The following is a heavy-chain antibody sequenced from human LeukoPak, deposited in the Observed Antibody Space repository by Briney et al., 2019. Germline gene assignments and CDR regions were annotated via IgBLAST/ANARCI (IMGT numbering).Heavy chain of an antibody. V-gene: IGHV3-53*01. CDR3: VTDGSSGWYGETTYYYGMDV. CDR1: GFTVSSNY. CDR2: IYSGGST. D-gene: IGHD6-19*01. J-gene: IGHJ6*02. Sequence: GGSLRLSCAASGFTVSSNYMSWVRQAPGKGLEWVSVIYSGGSTYYADSVKGRFTISRDNSRNTLYLQMNSLRAEDTAVYYCVTDGSSGWYGETTYYYGMDVWGQGTTVTVSS.